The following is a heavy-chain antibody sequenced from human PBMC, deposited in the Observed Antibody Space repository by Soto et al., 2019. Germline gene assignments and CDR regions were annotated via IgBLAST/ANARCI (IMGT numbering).Heavy chain of an antibody. V-gene: IGHV4-59*01. CDR1: GGSITRYY. CDR3: ARRWSGTDY. J-gene: IGHJ4*01. D-gene: IGHD3-10*01. Sequence: SETLRLTWTVAGGSITRYYWSWIRQPPGKGLEWTGYIHNSGSTSYNPSLQSRVTISADVSKNQFSLDLRSVTAADTAAYYCARRWSGTDYWGHGTLVTV. CDR2: IHNSGST.